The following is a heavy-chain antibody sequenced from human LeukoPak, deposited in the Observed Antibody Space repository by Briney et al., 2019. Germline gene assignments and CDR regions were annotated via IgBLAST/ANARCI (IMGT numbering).Heavy chain of an antibody. CDR2: ISSSSRYI. J-gene: IGHJ4*02. Sequence: GGSLRLSCAASGSTFSSFAMTWVRQAPGKGLEWVSSISSSSRYIYYADSVKGRFTISRDNAKNSLYLQMNSLRAEDTAVYYCAGGGNSRPFDYWGQGTLVTVSS. CDR3: AGGGNSRPFDY. D-gene: IGHD4-23*01. CDR1: GSTFSSFA. V-gene: IGHV3-21*01.